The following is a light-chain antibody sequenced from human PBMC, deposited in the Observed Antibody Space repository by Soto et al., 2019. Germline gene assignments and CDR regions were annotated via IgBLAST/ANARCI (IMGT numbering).Light chain of an antibody. V-gene: IGKV1-8*01. J-gene: IGKJ5*01. CDR3: HQYYSYPIT. Sequence: AIRMTQSPSSLSASTGDRATITCRASQGISSYLAWYQQKPGKVPKLLIYAASTLQSGAPSRFSVSGSETDTSLSISSPQSEDVANADCHQYYSYPITFGQGTRLEIK. CDR2: AAS. CDR1: QGISSY.